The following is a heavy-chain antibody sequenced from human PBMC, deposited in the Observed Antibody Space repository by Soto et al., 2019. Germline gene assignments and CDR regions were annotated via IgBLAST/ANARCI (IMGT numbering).Heavy chain of an antibody. CDR1: GGSITNSDYY. J-gene: IGHJ6*02. CDR2: IYYSGSS. D-gene: IGHD6-13*01. CDR3: ARDVADDYYYGMDV. Sequence: SETLSLTCTVPGGSITNSDYYWTWIRQPPGKGLEWIGNIYYSGSSYYNPSLKSRVTISMDTSKNQFSLKLSSVTAADTAVYYCARDVADDYYYGMDVWGQGTTVTVSS. V-gene: IGHV4-30-4*01.